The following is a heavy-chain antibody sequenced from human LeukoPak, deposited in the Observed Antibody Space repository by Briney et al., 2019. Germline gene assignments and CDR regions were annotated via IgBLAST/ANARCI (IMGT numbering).Heavy chain of an antibody. V-gene: IGHV4-59*01. CDR3: ARDAPNGDYIY. D-gene: IGHD4-17*01. Sequence: SETLSLTCTVSGGSISSYYWSWIRQPPGKGLGWIGYIYYSGSTNYNPSLKSRVTISVDTSKNQFSLELSSVTAADTAVYYCARDAPNGDYIYWGQGTLVTVSS. J-gene: IGHJ4*02. CDR2: IYYSGST. CDR1: GGSISSYY.